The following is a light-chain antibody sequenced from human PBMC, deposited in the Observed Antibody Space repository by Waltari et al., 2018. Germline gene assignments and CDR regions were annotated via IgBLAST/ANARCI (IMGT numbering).Light chain of an antibody. CDR2: DVS. CDR1: SSDVGGYNY. J-gene: IGLJ1*01. CDR3: SSYTSSSTPLYV. Sequence: QSALTQPASVSGSPGQSITISCTGTSSDVGGYNYVSWYQQHPGKAPNLMIYDVSNRPAGVSNRCSGSKPGNTASLTIFGLQAEDEADYYFSSYTSSSTPLYVFGTGTKVTVL. V-gene: IGLV2-14*03.